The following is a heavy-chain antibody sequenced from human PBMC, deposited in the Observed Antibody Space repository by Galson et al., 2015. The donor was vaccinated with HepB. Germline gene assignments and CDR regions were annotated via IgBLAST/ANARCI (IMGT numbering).Heavy chain of an antibody. J-gene: IGHJ3*02. D-gene: IGHD1-1*01. CDR1: GFTFSSYS. CDR3: ARPKELESGAFDI. Sequence: SLRLSCAASGFTFSSYSMNWVRQAPGKGLEWVSYISSSSSYTNYADSVKGRFTISRDNAKNSLYLQMNSLRAEDTAVYYCARPKELESGAFDIWGQGTMVTVSS. V-gene: IGHV3-21*05. CDR2: ISSSSSYT.